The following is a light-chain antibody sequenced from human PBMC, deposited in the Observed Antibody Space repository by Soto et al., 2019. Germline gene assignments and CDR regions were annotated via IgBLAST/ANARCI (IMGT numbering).Light chain of an antibody. Sequence: DIQMTQSPSSVSASVGDRVTITCRASQGIGTWLAWYQQKPGKAPKLLIYAASTLQGAVPSRFSGRGSGTDFTLTISDLQHEDFATYYCQQANSFPYTGGQGTKLEIK. V-gene: IGKV1D-12*01. CDR3: QQANSFPYT. CDR1: QGIGTW. J-gene: IGKJ2*01. CDR2: AAS.